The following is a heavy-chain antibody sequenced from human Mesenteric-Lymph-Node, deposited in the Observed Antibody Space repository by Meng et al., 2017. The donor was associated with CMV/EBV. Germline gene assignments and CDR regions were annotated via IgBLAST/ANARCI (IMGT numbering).Heavy chain of an antibody. CDR2: INHSGST. V-gene: IGHV4-34*01. D-gene: IGHD2-2*01. CDR1: GGSFSDYY. CDR3: ASGYPIGY. J-gene: IGHJ4*02. Sequence: TLSFTCAGYGGSFSDYYWSWSRQPPGKGLGWIGEINHSGSTNYNPSLKSRVTISVDTSKNQFSLKLSSVTAADTAVYYCASGYPIGYWGQGTLVTVSS.